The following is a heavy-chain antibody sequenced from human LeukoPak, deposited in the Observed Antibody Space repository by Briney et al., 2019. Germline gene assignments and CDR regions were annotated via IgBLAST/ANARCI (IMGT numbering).Heavy chain of an antibody. V-gene: IGHV4-39*01. D-gene: IGHD6-13*01. CDR1: GGSISSSSYY. CDR2: IYYSGST. CDR3: ARADYSSTWSHDYYYMDV. Sequence: SETLSLTCTVSGGSISSSSYYWGWVRQPPGKGLEWIGSIYYSGSTYYNPSLKSRVTISVDTSKNQFSLKLSSVTAADTAVYYCARADYSSTWSHDYYYMDVWGKGTTVTVSS. J-gene: IGHJ6*03.